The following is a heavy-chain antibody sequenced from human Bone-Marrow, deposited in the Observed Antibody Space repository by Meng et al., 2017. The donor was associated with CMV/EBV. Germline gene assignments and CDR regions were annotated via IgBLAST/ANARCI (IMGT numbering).Heavy chain of an antibody. CDR2: ISAYNGNT. D-gene: IGHD3-22*01. Sequence: ASVKVSCKASGYTFTSYGISWVRQAPGQGLEWMGWISAYNGNTNYAQKLQGRVTITTDESTSTAYMELSSLRSEDTAVYYCARRPYYYDSSGSYFDYWGQGTLVTVSS. CDR1: GYTFTSYG. V-gene: IGHV1-18*01. CDR3: ARRPYYYDSSGSYFDY. J-gene: IGHJ4*02.